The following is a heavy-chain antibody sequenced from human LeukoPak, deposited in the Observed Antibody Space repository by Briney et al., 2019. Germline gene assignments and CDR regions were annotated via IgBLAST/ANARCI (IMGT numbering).Heavy chain of an antibody. D-gene: IGHD3-16*02. J-gene: IGHJ4*02. CDR3: AKALRLGELSCYY. CDR2: ISGSGGST. V-gene: IGHV3-23*01. Sequence: GRSLRLSCSASGFTFSSYAMSWVRQAPGKGLEWVSAISGSGGSTYYADSVKGRFTISRDNSKNTLYLQMNSLRAEDTAVYYCAKALRLGELSCYYWGQGTLVTVSS. CDR1: GFTFSSYA.